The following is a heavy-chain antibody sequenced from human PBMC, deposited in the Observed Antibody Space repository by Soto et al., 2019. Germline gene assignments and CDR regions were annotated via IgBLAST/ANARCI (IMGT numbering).Heavy chain of an antibody. D-gene: IGHD5-18*01. CDR3: ARGAYSYGYRYYYYGMDV. CDR2: ISYDGSNK. V-gene: IGHV3-30*03. CDR1: GFTFSSYG. Sequence: QVQLVESGGGVVQPGRSLRLSCAASGFTFSSYGMHWVRQAPGKGLEWVAVISYDGSNKYYADSVKGRFTISRDNSKNTLYQQMNSLRAEDTAVYYCARGAYSYGYRYYYYGMDVWGQGTTVTVSS. J-gene: IGHJ6*02.